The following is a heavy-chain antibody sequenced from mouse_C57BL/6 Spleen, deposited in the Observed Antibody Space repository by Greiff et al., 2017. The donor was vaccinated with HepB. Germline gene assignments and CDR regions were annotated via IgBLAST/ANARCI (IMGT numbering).Heavy chain of an antibody. CDR3: ARRIYYDYEAWFAY. D-gene: IGHD2-4*01. CDR1: GYTFTDYN. CDR2: INPNNGGT. J-gene: IGHJ3*01. V-gene: IGHV1-18*01. Sequence: EVQLQQSGPELVKPGASVKIPCKASGYTFTDYNMAWVKQSHGKSLEWIGDINPNNGGTIYNQKFKGKATLTVDKSSSTAYMELRSLTSEDTAVYYCARRIYYDYEAWFAYWGQGTLVTVSA.